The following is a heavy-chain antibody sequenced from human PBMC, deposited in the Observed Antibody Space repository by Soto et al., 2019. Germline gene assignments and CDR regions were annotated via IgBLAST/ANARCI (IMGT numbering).Heavy chain of an antibody. Sequence: PSETLSLTCAVSGGSISSSNWWSWVRQPPGKGLEWIGEIYHSGSTNYNPSLKSRVTISVDKSKSQFSLKLSSVTAADTAVYYCATAPDYVWGSYREFFDYWGQGTLVTVSS. V-gene: IGHV4-4*02. J-gene: IGHJ4*02. D-gene: IGHD3-16*02. CDR3: ATAPDYVWGSYREFFDY. CDR2: IYHSGST. CDR1: GGSISSSNW.